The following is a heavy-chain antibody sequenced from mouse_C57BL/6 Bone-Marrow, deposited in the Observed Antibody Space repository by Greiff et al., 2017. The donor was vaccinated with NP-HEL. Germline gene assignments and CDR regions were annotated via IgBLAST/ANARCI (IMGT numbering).Heavy chain of an antibody. D-gene: IGHD1-1*01. CDR1: GYSITSGYY. V-gene: IGHV3-6*01. CDR2: ISYDGSN. Sequence: EVQLQESGPGLVKPSQSLSLTCSVTGYSITSGYYWNWIRQFPGNKLEWMGYISYDGSNNYNPSLKNRISITRDTSKNQFFLKLNSVTTEDTATYYCASPGTVVAPHFDYWGQGTTLTVSS. CDR3: ASPGTVVAPHFDY. J-gene: IGHJ2*01.